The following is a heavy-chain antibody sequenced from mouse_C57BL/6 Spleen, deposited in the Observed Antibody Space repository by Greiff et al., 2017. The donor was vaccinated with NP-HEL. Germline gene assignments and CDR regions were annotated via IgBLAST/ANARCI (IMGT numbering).Heavy chain of an antibody. D-gene: IGHD2-3*01. J-gene: IGHJ3*01. CDR3: TILYASAWFAY. CDR2: IRLKSDNYAT. V-gene: IGHV6-3*01. CDR1: GFTFSNYW. Sequence: DVQLQESGGGLVQPGGSMKLSCVASGFTFSNYWMNWVRQSPEKGLEWVAQIRLKSDNYATHYAESVKGRFTISRDDSKSSVYLQMNNLRAEDTGIYYCTILYASAWFAYWGQGTLVTVSA.